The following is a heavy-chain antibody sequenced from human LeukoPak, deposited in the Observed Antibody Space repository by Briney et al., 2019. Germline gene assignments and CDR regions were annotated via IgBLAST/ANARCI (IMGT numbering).Heavy chain of an antibody. CDR1: GFTFSSYE. J-gene: IGHJ4*02. CDR2: ISSSGSTI. V-gene: IGHV3-48*03. Sequence: GGSLRLSCAASGFTFSSYEMNWVRQAPGKGLEWVSYISSSGSTIYYADSVKGRFTISRDNAKNSLYLQMNSLRAEDTAVYYCARDLYGSGSFDYWGQGTPVTVSS. D-gene: IGHD3-10*01. CDR3: ARDLYGSGSFDY.